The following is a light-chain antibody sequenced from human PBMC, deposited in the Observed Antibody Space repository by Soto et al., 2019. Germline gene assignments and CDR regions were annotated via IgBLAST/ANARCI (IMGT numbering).Light chain of an antibody. CDR3: AAWDDSLSGRV. Sequence: QSVLTQPPSASGTPGQRVTIYCSGSSSNIGSKYVYWYQQLPGTAPKLLIYRNNQRPSGVPDRFSGSKSGTSASLAISGLRSEDEADYYCAAWDDSLSGRVFGGGTKVTVL. V-gene: IGLV1-47*01. CDR1: SSNIGSKY. J-gene: IGLJ3*02. CDR2: RNN.